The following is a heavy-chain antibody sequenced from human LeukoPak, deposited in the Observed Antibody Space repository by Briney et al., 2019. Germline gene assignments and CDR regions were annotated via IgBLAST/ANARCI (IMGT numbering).Heavy chain of an antibody. CDR3: ASHKGF. J-gene: IGHJ4*02. Sequence: SETLFLTCPVSGGSISNNYWSWFRQPPGKGLEWIGYIYYSGSTNYNPSLKSRVTISVDTSKSQFSLKLSSVTAADTAVYYCASHKGFWGQGTLVTVSS. V-gene: IGHV4-59*01. CDR2: IYYSGST. CDR1: GGSISNNY.